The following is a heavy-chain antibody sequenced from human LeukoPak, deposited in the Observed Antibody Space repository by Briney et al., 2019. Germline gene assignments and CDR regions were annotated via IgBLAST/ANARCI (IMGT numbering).Heavy chain of an antibody. CDR3: ARAGRHSSSWYNYYYYMDV. V-gene: IGHV1-69*01. D-gene: IGHD6-13*01. Sequence: GSSVKVSCKASGGTFSSYAISWVRQAPGQGLEWMGGIIPIFGTANYAQKFQGRVTITADEFTSTAYMELSSLRSEDTAVYYCARAGRHSSSWYNYYYYMDVWGKGTTVTVSS. CDR1: GGTFSSYA. J-gene: IGHJ6*03. CDR2: IIPIFGTA.